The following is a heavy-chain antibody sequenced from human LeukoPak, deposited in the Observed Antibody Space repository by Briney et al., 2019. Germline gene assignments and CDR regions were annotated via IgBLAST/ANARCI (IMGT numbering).Heavy chain of an antibody. CDR1: GYTFTDYY. CDR2: ITPNSGAT. J-gene: IGHJ4*02. V-gene: IGHV1-2*02. D-gene: IGHD3-22*01. CDR3: ARVSRFYYDSSGDFDY. Sequence: ASVKVSCKASGYTFTDYYMHWVRQAPGQGLEWMGWITPNSGATKYAQKFRGRVSMTRDTSINTAYMDLSRLRSDDTAIYYCARVSRFYYDSSGDFDYWGQGTLVTVSS.